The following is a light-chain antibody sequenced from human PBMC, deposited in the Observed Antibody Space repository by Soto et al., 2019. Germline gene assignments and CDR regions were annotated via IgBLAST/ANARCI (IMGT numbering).Light chain of an antibody. CDR2: AAS. V-gene: IGKV1-27*01. CDR1: QAIRNS. CDR3: QKYFSAPFT. Sequence: DIQMTQSPSSLSASVGDRVTITCRASQAIRNSLAWYQQKPGKVPSLLIYAASTLQPGVPSRFSGSGSGTESTLTISSLQPEDVATYYCQKYFSAPFTFGPGTKLGIK. J-gene: IGKJ3*01.